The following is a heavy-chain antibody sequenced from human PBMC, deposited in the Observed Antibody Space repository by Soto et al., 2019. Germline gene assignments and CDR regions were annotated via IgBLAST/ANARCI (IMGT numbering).Heavy chain of an antibody. D-gene: IGHD1-26*01. CDR2: ISYDGSNT. Sequence: QVQLVESGGGVVQPGWSLRLSCEASGFSISDYGMEWVRQAPGKGLEWVALISYDGSNTYYADSVKGRFTISRDNSKDTLFLQMTGLRREDTAVYYCAKGAGDRLSLGMDVWGQGTTVTVSS. CDR1: GFSISDYG. J-gene: IGHJ6*02. CDR3: AKGAGDRLSLGMDV. V-gene: IGHV3-30*18.